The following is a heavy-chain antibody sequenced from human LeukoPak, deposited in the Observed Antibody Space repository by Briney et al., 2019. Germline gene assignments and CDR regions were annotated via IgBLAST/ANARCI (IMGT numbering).Heavy chain of an antibody. CDR1: DYTFTSYR. CDR3: ARDLCLGGSPFYFDY. CDR2: ISSYNGNT. V-gene: IGHV1-18*01. D-gene: IGHD1-26*01. Sequence: GASVKVSFKASDYTFTSYRLSWVRQAPGQGLEWMGWISSYNGNTNYAQKLQGRVTMTTDTSTSTAYMELRSLGSGDSSVYYCARDLCLGGSPFYFDYWGQGALVTVSS. J-gene: IGHJ4*02.